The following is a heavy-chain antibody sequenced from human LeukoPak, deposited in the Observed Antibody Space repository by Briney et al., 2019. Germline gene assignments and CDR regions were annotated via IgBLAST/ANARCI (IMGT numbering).Heavy chain of an antibody. CDR1: GFTFSSYS. V-gene: IGHV3-48*04. Sequence: GGSLRLSCAASGFTFSSYSMNWVRQAPGKGLEWVSYISSSSSTIYYADSVKGRFTISRDNAKNSLYLQMNSLRAEDTAVYYCAREEDFVVVPAAPNWFDPWGQGTLVTVSS. CDR2: ISSSSSTI. CDR3: AREEDFVVVPAAPNWFDP. J-gene: IGHJ5*02. D-gene: IGHD2-2*01.